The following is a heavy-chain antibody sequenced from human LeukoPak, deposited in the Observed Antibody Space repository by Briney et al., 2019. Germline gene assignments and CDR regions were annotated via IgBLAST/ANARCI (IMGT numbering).Heavy chain of an antibody. V-gene: IGHV4-34*01. CDR3: AGSSPLRYYYYYGMDV. Sequence: SETLSLTCAVYGGSFSGYYWSWIRQPPGKGLEWIGEINHSGSTNYNPSLKSRVTISVDTSKNQFSLKLSSVTAADTAVYYCAGSSPLRYYYYYGMDVWGKGTAVTVSS. CDR1: GGSFSGYY. D-gene: IGHD6-13*01. J-gene: IGHJ6*04. CDR2: INHSGST.